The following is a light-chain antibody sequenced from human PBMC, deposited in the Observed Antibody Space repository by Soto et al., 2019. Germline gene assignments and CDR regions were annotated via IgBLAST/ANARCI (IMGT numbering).Light chain of an antibody. CDR1: SSDVGYYNY. J-gene: IGLJ1*01. Sequence: QSALTQPPSASGSPGQSVTISCTGTSSDVGYYNYVSWYQQYPGKAPKLLIYGVSKRPSGVPDRFSGSKSGNTASLTVSGLQAADEADYYCTSYAGTDVHYVFGTGTKVTVL. CDR3: TSYAGTDVHYV. CDR2: GVS. V-gene: IGLV2-8*01.